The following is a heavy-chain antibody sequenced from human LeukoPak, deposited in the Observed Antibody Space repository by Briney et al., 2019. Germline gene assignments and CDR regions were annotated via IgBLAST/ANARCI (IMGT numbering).Heavy chain of an antibody. V-gene: IGHV1-69*13. CDR2: IIPIFGTA. J-gene: IGHJ4*02. CDR1: GGTFSSYA. CDR3: ARGGYDILTGYYNWYYFDY. D-gene: IGHD3-9*01. Sequence: GASVKVSCKASGGTFSSYAISWVRQAPGQGLEWVGGIIPIFGTANYAQKFQGRVTITADESTSTAYMELSSLRSEDTAVYYCARGGYDILTGYYNWYYFDYWGQGTLVTVSS.